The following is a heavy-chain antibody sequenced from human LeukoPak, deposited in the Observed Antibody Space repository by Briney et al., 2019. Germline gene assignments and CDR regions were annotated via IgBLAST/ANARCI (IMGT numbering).Heavy chain of an antibody. J-gene: IGHJ4*02. D-gene: IGHD2-15*01. V-gene: IGHV3-73*01. CDR3: SANYCSGTNCYYY. CDR1: GFTFSSYA. CDR2: IRSKTNSYAT. Sequence: GGSLRLSCEASGFTFSSYAMGWVRQASGKGLEWVGRIRSKTNSYATAYAASVKGRFTISRDDSKNTAYLQMNSLKTEDAAVYYCSANYCSGTNCYYYWGQGTLVTVSS.